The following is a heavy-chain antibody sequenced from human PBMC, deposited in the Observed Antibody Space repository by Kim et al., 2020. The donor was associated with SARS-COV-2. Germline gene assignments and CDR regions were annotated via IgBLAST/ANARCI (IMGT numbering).Heavy chain of an antibody. CDR2: IKQDGSEK. V-gene: IGHV3-7*01. Sequence: GGSLRLSCAASGFTFSNSWMSWVRQAPGKGLEWVANIKQDGSEKYYVDSVKGRFTISRDNAKNSLYLQMNSLRAEDTAVYYCASSAYARAGYWGQGTLVT. D-gene: IGHD2-2*01. CDR3: ASSAYARAGY. CDR1: GFTFSNSW. J-gene: IGHJ4*02.